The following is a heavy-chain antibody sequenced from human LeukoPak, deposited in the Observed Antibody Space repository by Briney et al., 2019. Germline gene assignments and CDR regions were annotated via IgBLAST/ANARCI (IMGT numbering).Heavy chain of an antibody. CDR3: TRIRSSSSFLRVFDI. V-gene: IGHV4-34*01. CDR2: IDQRGNK. D-gene: IGHD2/OR15-2a*01. CDR1: AGSFRGYY. Sequence: SETLSLTCGVYAGSFRGYYWSWIRQPPGKGLEWIGEIDQRGNKNHNPSLQSRVTISLDTSQNQFSLRLSSLTAADTAVYHCTRIRSSSSFLRVFDIWGQGTMVTVSS. J-gene: IGHJ3*02.